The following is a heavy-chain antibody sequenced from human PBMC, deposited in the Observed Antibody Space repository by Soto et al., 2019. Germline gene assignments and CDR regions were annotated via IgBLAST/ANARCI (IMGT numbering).Heavy chain of an antibody. CDR3: ARAMVRGLDYSYAMDV. CDR2: ISGSGSTI. CDR1: GVTFSDYY. Sequence: PGGSLRLSCAASGVTFSDYYMNWIRQAPGKGLEWVSYISGSGSTIYYGDSVKGRFTISRDNAKNSLYLQMNSLRADDTAVYYCARAMVRGLDYSYAMDVWGQGTTVTVSS. V-gene: IGHV3-11*01. J-gene: IGHJ6*02. D-gene: IGHD3-10*01.